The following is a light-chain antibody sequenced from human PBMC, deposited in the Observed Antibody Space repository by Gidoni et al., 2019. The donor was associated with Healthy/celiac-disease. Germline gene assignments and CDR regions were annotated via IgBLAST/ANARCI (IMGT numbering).Light chain of an antibody. J-gene: IGKJ1*01. CDR2: VAS. V-gene: IGKV3-20*01. CDR1: QSVSSSY. Sequence: EIVLTQSPGTLSLSPGERATLSCRAIQSVSSSYLAWYQQKPGQAPRLLIYVASSRATGNPDRFSGRGSGTDFTLTISRLEPEDFAVYYCQQYGSSPGTFGQGTKVEIK. CDR3: QQYGSSPGT.